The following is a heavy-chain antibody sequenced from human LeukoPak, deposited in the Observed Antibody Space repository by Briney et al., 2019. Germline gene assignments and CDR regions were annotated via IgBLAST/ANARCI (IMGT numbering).Heavy chain of an antibody. D-gene: IGHD3-22*01. Sequence: ASVKVSCKASGYTFTGYYIHWVRQAPGQGLEWMGWISPYNGVAMYAQRFQGRVTLTWDTSITTVYLELSRLGSDDTAVYFCARDLFDHYDSRNYYPDAFDFWGQGTMLTVSS. V-gene: IGHV1-2*02. CDR1: GYTFTGYY. CDR3: ARDLFDHYDSRNYYPDAFDF. CDR2: ISPYNGVA. J-gene: IGHJ3*01.